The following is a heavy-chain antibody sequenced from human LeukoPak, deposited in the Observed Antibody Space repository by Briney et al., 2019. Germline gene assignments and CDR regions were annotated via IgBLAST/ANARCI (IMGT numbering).Heavy chain of an antibody. Sequence: SVKVSCKASGGTFSSYAISWVRQAPGQGLEWMGRIIPIPGIANYAQKFQGRVTITADKSTSTAYMELSSLRSEDTAVYYCARAPSIAAPYTFDYWGQGTLVTVSS. D-gene: IGHD6-6*01. CDR1: GGTFSSYA. CDR2: IIPIPGIA. J-gene: IGHJ4*02. CDR3: ARAPSIAAPYTFDY. V-gene: IGHV1-69*04.